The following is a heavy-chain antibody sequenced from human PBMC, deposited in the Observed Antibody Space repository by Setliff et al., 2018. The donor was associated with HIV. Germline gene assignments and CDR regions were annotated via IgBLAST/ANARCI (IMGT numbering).Heavy chain of an antibody. D-gene: IGHD3-10*01. V-gene: IGHV3-15*01. Sequence: GGSLRLSCAASGFTFSSAWMNWVRQAPGKGLEWVGRIKSNTVGGTTDYNTPVKGRFIISRDDSKNLVYLQMNNLKTEDTAIYYCTASYANIRGVIVFWGQGTPVTVSS. CDR3: TASYANIRGVIVF. CDR2: IKSNTVGGTT. J-gene: IGHJ4*02. CDR1: GFTFSSAW.